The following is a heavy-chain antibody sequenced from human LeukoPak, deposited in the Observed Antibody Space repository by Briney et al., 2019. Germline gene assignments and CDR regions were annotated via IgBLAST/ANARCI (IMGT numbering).Heavy chain of an antibody. J-gene: IGHJ5*02. Sequence: PGGSLRLSCAASGFTVSSNYMSWVRQAPGKGLEWVAVIWYDGSNKYYADSVKGRFTISRDNSKNTLYLQMNSLRAEDTAVYYCARDRRVGSTMVRGVRGNWFDPWGQGTLVTVSS. CDR1: GFTVSSNY. CDR2: IWYDGSNK. V-gene: IGHV3-33*08. D-gene: IGHD3-10*01. CDR3: ARDRRVGSTMVRGVRGNWFDP.